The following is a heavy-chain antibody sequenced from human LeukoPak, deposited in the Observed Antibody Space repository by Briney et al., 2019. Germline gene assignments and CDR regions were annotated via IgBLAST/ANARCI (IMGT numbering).Heavy chain of an antibody. V-gene: IGHV3-23*01. CDR3: AKGAYDYIEMGYFDD. Sequence: GGSLRLSCAASGFRFSNFAISWLRQAPGKGLEWVSLIIGSSGDTLYAASVKGRFTITRDISKNRLYLQMKSLRAEDTALYYCAKGAYDYIEMGYFDDWGQGTLVTVSS. D-gene: IGHD5-12*01. CDR2: IIGSSGDT. CDR1: GFRFSNFA. J-gene: IGHJ4*02.